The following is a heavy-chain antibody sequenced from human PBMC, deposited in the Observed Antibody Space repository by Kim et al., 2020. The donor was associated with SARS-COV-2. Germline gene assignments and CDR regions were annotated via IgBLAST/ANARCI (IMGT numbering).Heavy chain of an antibody. CDR2: IHRSGST. CDR3: ARGKLAPRPHH. Sequence: SETLSLTCAVYGGSFSDYYYNWIRQPPGKGLEWIGEIHRSGSTKYNPSLKSRVTISLDTSKNQFSLKLSSVTAADTAFYYCARGKLAPRPHHWGQGPPVT. V-gene: IGHV4-34*01. J-gene: IGHJ4*02. CDR1: GGSFSDYY. D-gene: IGHD1-7*01.